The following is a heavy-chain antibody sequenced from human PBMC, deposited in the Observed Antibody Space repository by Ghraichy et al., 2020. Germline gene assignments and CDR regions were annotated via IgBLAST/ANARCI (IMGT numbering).Heavy chain of an antibody. D-gene: IGHD1-26*01. CDR1: GFSVRNNQ. V-gene: IGHV3-66*02. CDR2: VYSGGTT. J-gene: IGHJ4*02. CDR3: ARGAYGSLDY. Sequence: GGSLRLSCAASGFSVRNNQMSWVRQAPGKGLEWVSVVYSGGTTNHADSVKGRFTISRDNSTNTLYLQMNSLIAEDTAVFYCARGAYGSLDYWGQGTLVTVSS.